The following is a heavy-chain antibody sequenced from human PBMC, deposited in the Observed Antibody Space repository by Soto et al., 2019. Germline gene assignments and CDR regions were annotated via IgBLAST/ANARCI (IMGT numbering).Heavy chain of an antibody. CDR2: ITGTGFGT. J-gene: IGHJ5*02. CDR3: ATSSGICSGGSCYPNWFDT. D-gene: IGHD2-15*01. Sequence: GGALRLSCAASGFSFSSHAMNWVRQAPGKGLEGGSTITGTGFGTYYADSVKGRFTISRDNSKNTLFLQMHGLRAEDTAVYYCATSSGICSGGSCYPNWFDTWGQGTLVTVSS. V-gene: IGHV3-23*01. CDR1: GFSFSSHA.